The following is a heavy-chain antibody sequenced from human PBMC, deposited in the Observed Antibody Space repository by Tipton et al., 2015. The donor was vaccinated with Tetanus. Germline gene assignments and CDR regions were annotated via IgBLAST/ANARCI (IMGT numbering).Heavy chain of an antibody. Sequence: TLSLTCAVYGGSFSGYYLTWIRQSPGKGLEWIGEIHPGGNTYYSASLKSRVTISVDTSKSQFSLKLSSVTAADTAVYYCSRGVDRTKAGIDWGQGTLVTVSS. CDR1: GGSFSGYY. CDR3: SRGVDRTKAGID. D-gene: IGHD5-12*01. CDR2: IHPGGNT. J-gene: IGHJ4*02. V-gene: IGHV4-34*01.